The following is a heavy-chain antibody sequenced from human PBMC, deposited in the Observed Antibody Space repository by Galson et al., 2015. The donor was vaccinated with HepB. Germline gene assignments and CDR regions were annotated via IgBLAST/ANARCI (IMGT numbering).Heavy chain of an antibody. J-gene: IGHJ4*02. D-gene: IGHD3-22*01. V-gene: IGHV3-23*01. CDR2: LSGSGEKT. Sequence: SLRLSCAASGFTFSSHAMTWVRQAPGKGLEWVSTLSGSGEKTYYSDSVKGRFTISRDNSKNTLYLHMNSLRAEDTAIYYCANSGDSSGYYSPFDYWGQGTLVTVSS. CDR1: GFTFSSHA. CDR3: ANSGDSSGYYSPFDY.